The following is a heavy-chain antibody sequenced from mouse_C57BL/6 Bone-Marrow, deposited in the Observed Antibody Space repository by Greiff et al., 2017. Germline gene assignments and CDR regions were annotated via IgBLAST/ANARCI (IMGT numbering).Heavy chain of an antibody. CDR1: GYTFTSYG. D-gene: IGHD1-1*01. Sequence: EVQGVESGAELVRPGSSVKMSCKTSGYTFTSYGINWVKQRPGQGLEWIGYIYIGNGYTEYNEKFKGKATLTSDTSSSTAYMQLSSLTSEDSAIYFCEFITTVVATKKFDYWGQGTTLTVSS. CDR2: IYIGNGYT. V-gene: IGHV1-58*01. J-gene: IGHJ2*01. CDR3: EFITTVVATKKFDY.